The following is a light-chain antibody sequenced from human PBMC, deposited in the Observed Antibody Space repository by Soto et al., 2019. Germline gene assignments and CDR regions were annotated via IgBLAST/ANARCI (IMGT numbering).Light chain of an antibody. Sequence: DIQMTQSPSSVSASVGDRVTIPCRASQGIRSWLDWYQQKPGKAPKLLISSASTLQSGVPSRFSGSGSETDFNLSISGLPPEDFANYYCLQSDTCLATFGGGTRVEIK. V-gene: IGKV1D-12*01. J-gene: IGKJ4*01. CDR1: QGIRSW. CDR2: SAS. CDR3: LQSDTCLAT.